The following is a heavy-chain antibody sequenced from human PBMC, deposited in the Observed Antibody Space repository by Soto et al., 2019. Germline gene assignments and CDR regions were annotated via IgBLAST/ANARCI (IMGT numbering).Heavy chain of an antibody. Sequence: SQTLSLTCAISGDSVSSNSAAWNWIRQSPSRGLEWLGRTYYRSKWYNDYAVSVKSRITINPDTSKNQFSLQLNSVTPEDTAVYYCARDVEMATMSTPAVGYYYYYGMDVWGQGTTVTV. CDR1: GDSVSSNSAA. CDR3: ARDVEMATMSTPAVGYYYYYGMDV. V-gene: IGHV6-1*01. J-gene: IGHJ6*02. D-gene: IGHD5-12*01. CDR2: TYYRSKWYN.